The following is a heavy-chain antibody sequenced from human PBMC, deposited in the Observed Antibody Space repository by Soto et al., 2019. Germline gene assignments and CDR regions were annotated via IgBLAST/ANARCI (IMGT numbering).Heavy chain of an antibody. CDR3: ARGPPYSSSWYGRHYYYYGMDV. CDR1: GGSFSGYY. J-gene: IGHJ6*02. D-gene: IGHD6-13*01. CDR2: INHSGST. Sequence: PSETLSLTCAVYGGSFSGYYWSWIRQPPGKGLEWIGEINHSGSTNYNPSLKSRVTISVDTSKNQFSLKLSSVTAADTAVYYCARGPPYSSSWYGRHYYYYGMDVWGQGTTVTVSS. V-gene: IGHV4-34*01.